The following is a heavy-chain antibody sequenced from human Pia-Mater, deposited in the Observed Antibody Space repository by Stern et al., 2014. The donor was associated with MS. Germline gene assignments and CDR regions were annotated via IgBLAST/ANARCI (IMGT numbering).Heavy chain of an antibody. CDR3: ARDGRHPYNYGLDV. CDR1: GVSFNVDA. D-gene: IGHD1-14*01. J-gene: IGHJ6*02. CDR2: IITNMDTA. V-gene: IGHV1-69*01. Sequence: VTLRQSGAKVKKPRYTVKISCKVSGVSFNVDAINGRRHPQGPGMEWKGGIITNMDTANYAKKFQDRITITADDSTRTLSMQLSSLRSDDTAVYYCARDGRHPYNYGLDVWGQGTTVTVSS.